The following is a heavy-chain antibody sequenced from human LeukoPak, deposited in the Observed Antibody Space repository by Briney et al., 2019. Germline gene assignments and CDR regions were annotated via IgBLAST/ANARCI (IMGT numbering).Heavy chain of an antibody. J-gene: IGHJ4*02. V-gene: IGHV1-2*02. CDR3: ARGRDGGSYPGFDF. CDR2: INPKSGGT. Sequence: ASVQVFCKASGYTFTDYFLHWVRPAPGQGLEWRGWINPKSGGTKYAQKFQGRVTMTRDTSISTAYMELSRLKSDDTAIDSCARGRDGGSYPGFDFYGQGTQVTVSS. D-gene: IGHD1-26*01. CDR1: GYTFTDYF.